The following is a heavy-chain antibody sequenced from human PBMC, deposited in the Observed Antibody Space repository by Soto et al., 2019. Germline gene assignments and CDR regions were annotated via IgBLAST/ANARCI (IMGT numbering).Heavy chain of an antibody. J-gene: IGHJ4*02. CDR1: GFTFDNYA. V-gene: IGHV3-9*01. CDR3: AQDAVYYFDY. Sequence: EVQLVESGGGLIQPGRSLRLSCAASGFTFDNYAMHWVRQAPGKGLEWVSGISWDSGSIDYADSVRGRFTISRDNARNSLYLRMSSLRPEDTALYYCAQDAVYYFDYWGQGTLVTVSS. CDR2: ISWDSGSI.